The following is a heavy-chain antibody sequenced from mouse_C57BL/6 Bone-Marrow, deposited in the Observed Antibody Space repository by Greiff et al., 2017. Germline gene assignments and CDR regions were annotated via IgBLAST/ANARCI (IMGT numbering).Heavy chain of an antibody. CDR2: FYPGRGSI. CDR1: GYTFTEYT. J-gene: IGHJ4*01. CDR3: ARHEDPSNSYAMDY. V-gene: IGHV1-62-2*01. D-gene: IGHD2-5*01. Sequence: VQLVESGAELAKPGASVKLSCKASGYTFTEYTIHWVKQRSGQGLEWIGWFYPGRGSIKYNEKFKDKATLTADKSSSTVYMELSRVTSEDSAVYFCARHEDPSNSYAMDYWGQGTSVTGSS.